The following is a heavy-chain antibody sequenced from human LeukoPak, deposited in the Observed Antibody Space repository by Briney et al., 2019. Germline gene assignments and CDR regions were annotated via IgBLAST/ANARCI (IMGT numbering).Heavy chain of an antibody. J-gene: IGHJ4*02. CDR2: ISSSSSYI. CDR1: GFTFSSYS. Sequence: PGGSLRLSCAASGFTFSSYSMNSVRQAPGKGLEWVSSISSSSSYIYYADSVKGRFTISRDNAKNSLYLQMNSLRAEDTAVYYCARRDSSGYYYRFDYWGQGTLVTVSS. D-gene: IGHD3-22*01. CDR3: ARRDSSGYYYRFDY. V-gene: IGHV3-21*01.